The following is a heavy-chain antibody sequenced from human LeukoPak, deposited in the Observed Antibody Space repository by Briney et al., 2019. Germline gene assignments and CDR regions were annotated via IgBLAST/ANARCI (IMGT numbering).Heavy chain of an antibody. CDR2: INPNSGGT. CDR3: ARDQVIVDYYYGMDV. CDR1: GYTFTGYY. Sequence: ASVKVSCKASGYTFTGYYMHWVRQAPGQGLEWMGWINPNSGGTNYAQKFQGRVTMTRDTSISTAYMELSRLRSDDTAVCYCARDQVIVDYYYGMDVWGQGTTVTVSS. J-gene: IGHJ6*02. V-gene: IGHV1-2*02. D-gene: IGHD1-26*01.